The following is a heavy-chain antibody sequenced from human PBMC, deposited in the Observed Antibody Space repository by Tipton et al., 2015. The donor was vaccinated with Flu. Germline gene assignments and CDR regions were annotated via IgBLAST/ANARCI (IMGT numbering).Heavy chain of an antibody. J-gene: IGHJ4*02. D-gene: IGHD3-3*01. V-gene: IGHV4-61*01. Sequence: TLSLTCAVSGYSISSGYYWGWIRQPPGKGLEWIGYIYYSGSTNYNPSLKSRVTISVDTSKNQFSLKLSSVTAADTAVYYCARGDFWSGYYPSLDYWGQGTLVTVSS. CDR2: IYYSGST. CDR3: ARGDFWSGYYPSLDY. CDR1: GYSISSGYY.